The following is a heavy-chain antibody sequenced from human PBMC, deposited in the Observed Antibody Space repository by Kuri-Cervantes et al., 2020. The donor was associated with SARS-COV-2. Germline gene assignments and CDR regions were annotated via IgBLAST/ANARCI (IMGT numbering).Heavy chain of an antibody. J-gene: IGHJ4*02. V-gene: IGHV3-30*04. CDR3: ARDGWGSSIDY. CDR1: GSTFSRHS. CDR2: ISFDGSNK. Sequence: GESLKISCAASGSTFSRHSMSWVRQAPGKGLEWVAVISFDGSNKYYADSVKGRFTLSRDNSKNTLYLQTNSLRAEDTAVYYCARDGWGSSIDYWGQGTLVTVSS. D-gene: IGHD6-13*01.